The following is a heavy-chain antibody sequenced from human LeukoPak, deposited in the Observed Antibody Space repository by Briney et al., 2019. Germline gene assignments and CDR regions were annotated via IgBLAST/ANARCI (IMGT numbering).Heavy chain of an antibody. D-gene: IGHD3-3*01. V-gene: IGHV3-23*01. Sequence: GGSLRLSCAASGFTFSSYAMSWVRQAPGKGLEWVSAISGSGGSTYYADSVKGRFTISRDNSKNTLYLQMNSLRAEDTAVYYCAKDPHARSSLYYDFWSGYMHAFDIWGQGTMVTVSS. CDR1: GFTFSSYA. CDR2: ISGSGGST. CDR3: AKDPHARSSLYYDFWSGYMHAFDI. J-gene: IGHJ3*02.